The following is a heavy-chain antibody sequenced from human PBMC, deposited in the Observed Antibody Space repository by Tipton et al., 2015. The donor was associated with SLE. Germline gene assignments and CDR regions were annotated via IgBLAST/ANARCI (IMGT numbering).Heavy chain of an antibody. D-gene: IGHD6-19*01. CDR2: ISSGGTT. Sequence: SLRLSCAASGFSVSNKYMTWVRQAPGKGLEWVSLISSGGTTQYADSVKGRFTVSRDNSMNTMYLQMNSLRAEDTAVYYCARVVAGFGGSDRLVDPWGQGTLVTVSS. V-gene: IGHV3-66*01. CDR3: ARVVAGFGGSDRLVDP. J-gene: IGHJ5*02. CDR1: GFSVSNKY.